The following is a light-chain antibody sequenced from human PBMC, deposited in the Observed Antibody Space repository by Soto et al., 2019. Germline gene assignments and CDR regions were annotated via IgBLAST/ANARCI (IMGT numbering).Light chain of an antibody. CDR2: DAS. J-gene: IGKJ1*01. Sequence: IQLTQSPSSLSASVGARVTITCRASQDSTRYLAWYQQKPGKAPNLLIYDASTLHSGVPSRFSGSGSGTEFTLTISSLQPDDFATYYCQQYTSYSRTFGQGAKVDIK. CDR3: QQYTSYSRT. V-gene: IGKV1-9*01. CDR1: QDSTRY.